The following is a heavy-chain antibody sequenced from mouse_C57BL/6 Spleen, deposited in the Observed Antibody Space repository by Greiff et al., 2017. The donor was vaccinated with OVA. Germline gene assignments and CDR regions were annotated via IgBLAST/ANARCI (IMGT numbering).Heavy chain of an antibody. J-gene: IGHJ4*01. Sequence: QVQLQQPGAELVMPGASVKLSCKASGYTFTSYWMHWVKQRPGQGLEWIGEIDPSDSYTNYNQKFKGKSTLTVDKSSSTAYMQLSSLTSEDSAVYYCARKAHEDYYAMDYWGQGTSVTVSS. CDR3: ARKAHEDYYAMDY. V-gene: IGHV1-69*01. CDR1: GYTFTSYW. CDR2: IDPSDSYT. D-gene: IGHD1-3*01.